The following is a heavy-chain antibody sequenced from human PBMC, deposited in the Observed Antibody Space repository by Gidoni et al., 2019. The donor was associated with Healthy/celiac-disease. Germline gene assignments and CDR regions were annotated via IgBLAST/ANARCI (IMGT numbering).Heavy chain of an antibody. D-gene: IGHD3-22*01. CDR1: GFTFSSYA. V-gene: IGHV3-30-3*01. Sequence: QVQLVESGGGVVQPGRSLRLSCAACGFTFSSYAMHWVRQAPGKGLEWVAVISYDGSNKYYADSVKGRFTISRDNSKNTLYLQMNSLRAEDTAVYYCASMIVVVMGFDYWGQGTLVTVSS. CDR3: ASMIVVVMGFDY. J-gene: IGHJ4*02. CDR2: ISYDGSNK.